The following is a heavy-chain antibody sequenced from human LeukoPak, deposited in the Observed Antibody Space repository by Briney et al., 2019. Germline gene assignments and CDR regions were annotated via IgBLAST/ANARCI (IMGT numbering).Heavy chain of an antibody. V-gene: IGHV4-34*01. CDR2: INDSGST. CDR1: GGSFSGYY. D-gene: IGHD2-15*01. CDR3: ARRTRSRPLDY. Sequence: PSETLSRTCAGYGGSFSGYYWGWIRQPPGQGLEWIGEINDSGSTNYNPSLKSRVTISVDTSKNHFSLKLSSVTAADTAVYYCARRTRSRPLDYWGQGTLVTVSS. J-gene: IGHJ4*02.